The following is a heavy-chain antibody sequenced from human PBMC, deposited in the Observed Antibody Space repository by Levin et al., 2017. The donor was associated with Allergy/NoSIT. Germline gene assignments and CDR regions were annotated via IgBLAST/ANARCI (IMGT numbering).Heavy chain of an antibody. D-gene: IGHD6-13*01. J-gene: IGHJ4*02. CDR3: TTYSNSWYYFDY. CDR1: GFSFSNAW. Sequence: GGSLRLSCAASGFSFSNAWMSWARQAPGKGLEWVGRIKSKTDGGTIEYAAPVKGRFTISSDDSKNTLYLQMNSLKTEDTAVYYCTTYSNSWYYFDYWGQGTLVTVSS. CDR2: IKSKTDGGTI. V-gene: IGHV3-15*01.